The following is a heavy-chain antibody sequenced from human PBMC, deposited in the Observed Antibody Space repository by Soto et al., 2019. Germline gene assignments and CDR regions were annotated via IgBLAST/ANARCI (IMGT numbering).Heavy chain of an antibody. CDR3: ARRLFSSTWPSYFDY. Sequence: SETLSLTCTVSGDSITSTSYYWGWIRQPSGKGLEWIGCIHYSGSTYYNPSLRSRVTSSVGTSKNQFSLKVSSVTAADTAVYYCARRLFSSTWPSYFDYWGEGTLVTVSS. V-gene: IGHV4-39*01. CDR2: IHYSGST. D-gene: IGHD6-13*01. J-gene: IGHJ4*02. CDR1: GDSITSTSYY.